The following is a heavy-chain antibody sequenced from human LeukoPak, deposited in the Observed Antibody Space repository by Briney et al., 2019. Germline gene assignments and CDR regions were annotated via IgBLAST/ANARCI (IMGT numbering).Heavy chain of an antibody. J-gene: IGHJ4*02. V-gene: IGHV5-51*01. D-gene: IGHD3-10*01. CDR2: IYPGNSDT. CDR3: ARGYYGSGSFYHFDY. Sequence: GESLKISCKGSGYTFTNYWIGWVRQMPGKGLEWMGIIYPGNSDTRYSPSFQGQVTISADKSISTAYLQWSSLKASDTAMHYCARGYYGSGSFYHFDYWGQGTLVTVSS. CDR1: GYTFTNYW.